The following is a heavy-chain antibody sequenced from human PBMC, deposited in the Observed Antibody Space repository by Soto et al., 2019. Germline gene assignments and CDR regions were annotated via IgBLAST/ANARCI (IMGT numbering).Heavy chain of an antibody. D-gene: IGHD6-25*01. V-gene: IGHV1-46*01. CDR2: LNPDGGST. Sequence: QVQLVQSGAEVKEPGASVTVSCTASGYTFTDSYIHWVRQAPGQGLEWMGVLNPDGGSTRYIKKFQGRVTLTRDMSTSTVHMVLSALSSDDTATYYCARDEGAALGFQYWGQGTPVNVFS. J-gene: IGHJ4*02. CDR3: ARDEGAALGFQY. CDR1: GYTFTDSY.